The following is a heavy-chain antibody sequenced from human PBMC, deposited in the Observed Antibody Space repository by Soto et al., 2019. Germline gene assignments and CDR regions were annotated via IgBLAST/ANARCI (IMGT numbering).Heavy chain of an antibody. CDR2: ITGSGDGT. Sequence: EVQLLESGGGLVQPGGSLRLSCAASGFSFSNYAMSWVRQAPGKGLEWVSAITGSGDGTYYDDSMNGRFTISRDNSRNMLYLQMSSLRAEDTAFYYCAKEGAVVGSGYFQHWGQGTLVTVSS. D-gene: IGHD6-19*01. CDR1: GFSFSNYA. V-gene: IGHV3-23*01. CDR3: AKEGAVVGSGYFQH. J-gene: IGHJ1*01.